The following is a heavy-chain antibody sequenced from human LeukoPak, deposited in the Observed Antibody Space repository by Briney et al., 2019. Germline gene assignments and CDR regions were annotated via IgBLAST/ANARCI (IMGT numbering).Heavy chain of an antibody. J-gene: IGHJ4*02. CDR2: IYYSGST. CDR1: GGSISTYY. CDR3: AREGGSRQNLDY. D-gene: IGHD1-26*01. V-gene: IGHV4-59*01. Sequence: SETLSLTCTVSGGSISTYYWSWIRQPPGKGLEWIGNIYYSGSTNYNPSLKSRVTISVDTSKNQFSLKLNSVIAEDTAVYYCAREGGSRQNLDYWGQGTLVTVSS.